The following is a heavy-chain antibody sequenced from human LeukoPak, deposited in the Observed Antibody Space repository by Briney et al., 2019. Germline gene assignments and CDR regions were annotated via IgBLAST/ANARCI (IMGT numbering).Heavy chain of an antibody. V-gene: IGHV3-48*02. J-gene: IGHJ6*02. CDR2: ISSSSSTI. CDR3: AREGAGGDFWSGYYSHLGYYYYYGMDV. CDR1: GFSINTYI. D-gene: IGHD3-3*01. Sequence: PGGSLRLSCTASGFSINTYIMNWVRQAPGKGLEWVSYISSSSSTIYYADSVKGRFTISRDNAKNSLYLQMNSLRDEDTAVYYCAREGAGGDFWSGYYSHLGYYYYYGMDVWGQGTTVTVSS.